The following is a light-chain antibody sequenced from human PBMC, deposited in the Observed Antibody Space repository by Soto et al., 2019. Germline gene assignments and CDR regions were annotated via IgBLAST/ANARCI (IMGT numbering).Light chain of an antibody. CDR1: QSINSW. J-gene: IGKJ2*01. CDR2: KAS. Sequence: DIQMTQSPSTLSASVGDRVIITCRTSQSINSWVAWYQQKPGKAPRLLMYKASSLESGVPSRFSGSGSGTEFTLTISSLQHDDFATYFCQQYKSYSLYTFGPGTKLDIK. CDR3: QQYKSYSLYT. V-gene: IGKV1-5*03.